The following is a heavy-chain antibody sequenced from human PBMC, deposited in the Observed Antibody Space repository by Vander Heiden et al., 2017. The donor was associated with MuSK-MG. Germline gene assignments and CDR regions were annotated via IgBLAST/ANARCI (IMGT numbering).Heavy chain of an antibody. V-gene: IGHV1-69*01. Sequence: QVQLVQSGAEVQKPGSSVKVSCKASGGTFSSYAISWVRQAPGQGLEWTGGLIPILGTANYAQKFQGRVTITADESTSTAYMELSSLRSEDTAVYYCARTTGHYYYYYMDVWGKGTTGTVSS. CDR1: GGTFSSYA. CDR3: ARTTGHYYYYYMDV. CDR2: LIPILGTA. J-gene: IGHJ6*03. D-gene: IGHD4-4*01.